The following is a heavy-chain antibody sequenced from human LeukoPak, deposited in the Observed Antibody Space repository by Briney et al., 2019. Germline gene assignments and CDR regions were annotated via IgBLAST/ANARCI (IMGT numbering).Heavy chain of an antibody. CDR2: TGLSSSYI. CDR1: GFSRSNY. CDR3: ARERSYCSGATCSLDL. V-gene: IGHV3-21*01. D-gene: IGHD2-15*01. Sequence: GGSLRLFCAASGFSRSNYMVWVGQAPGKGLEWIASTGLSSSYIGYADSVKGRFTISRDNGENSVYLQMNSLRAEDTAVYFCARERSYCSGATCSLDLWGQGTLVTVSS. J-gene: IGHJ5*02.